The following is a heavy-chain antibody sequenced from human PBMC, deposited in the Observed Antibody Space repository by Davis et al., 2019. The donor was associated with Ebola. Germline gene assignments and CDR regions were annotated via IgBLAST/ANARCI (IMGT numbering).Heavy chain of an antibody. V-gene: IGHV3-21*01. CDR2: ISSSSSYI. CDR1: GFPFSSYS. D-gene: IGHD4-23*01. J-gene: IGHJ5*02. Sequence: GESPKTPCAASGFPFSSYSMNWVRQAPGKGPEWVSSISSSSSYIYYADSVKGRFTISRDNAKNSLYLQMNRLRAEDTAVYYCAREVVTGSWFDPWGQGTLVTVSS. CDR3: AREVVTGSWFDP.